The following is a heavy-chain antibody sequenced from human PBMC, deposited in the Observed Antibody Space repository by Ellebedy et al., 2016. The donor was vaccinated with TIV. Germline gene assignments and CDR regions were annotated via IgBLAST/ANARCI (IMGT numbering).Heavy chain of an antibody. V-gene: IGHV4-59*01. D-gene: IGHD1-7*01. CDR2: IYYSGST. J-gene: IGHJ3*02. CDR3: ARDTARSWELRAFDI. Sequence: SETLSLXXTVSGGSISSYYWSWIRQPPGKGLEWIGYIYYSGSTNYNPSLKSRVTISVDTSKNQFSLKLSSVTAADTAVYYCARDTARSWELRAFDIWGQGTMVTVSS. CDR1: GGSISSYY.